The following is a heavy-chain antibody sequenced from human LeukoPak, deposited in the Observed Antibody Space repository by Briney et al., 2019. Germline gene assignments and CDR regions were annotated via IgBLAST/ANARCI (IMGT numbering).Heavy chain of an antibody. D-gene: IGHD3-10*01. CDR3: AVAYGSGSYSSPFDY. V-gene: IGHV1-69*06. CDR2: IIPIFGTA. J-gene: IGHJ4*02. CDR1: GYTFTTYG. Sequence: SVKVSCKASGYTFTTYGISWVRQAPGQGLEWMGGIIPIFGTANYAQKFQGRVTITADKSTSTAYMELSSLRSEDTAVYYCAVAYGSGSYSSPFDYWGQGTLVTVSS.